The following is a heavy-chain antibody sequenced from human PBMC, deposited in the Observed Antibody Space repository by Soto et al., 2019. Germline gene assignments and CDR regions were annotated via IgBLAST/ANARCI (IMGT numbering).Heavy chain of an antibody. CDR1: GGSVSSSNYC. Sequence: SETLSLTSTVSGGSVSSSNYCWSWIRQPPGKRLEWLGRFCDGGDTNYNPSLKNRVTISIDTSKNQFSLNLNSVTAADTAVYYCARHLGIAPRRGSPDIWVQGPLVT. V-gene: IGHV4-61*01. J-gene: IGHJ1*01. CDR3: ARHLGIAPRRGSPDI. CDR2: FCDGGDT. D-gene: IGHD6-13*01.